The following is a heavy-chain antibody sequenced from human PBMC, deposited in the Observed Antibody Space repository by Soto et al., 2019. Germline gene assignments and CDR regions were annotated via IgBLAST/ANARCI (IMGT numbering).Heavy chain of an antibody. Sequence: SETLSLTCTVSGVSISSPDYYWSWIRQAPGKGLELIGYVYYRGSIYYTPSFESRVSISIDTSKNQFSLRLTSVTAADSAVYFCARVTFTPNWFDSWGQGILVTVSS. D-gene: IGHD3-16*01. V-gene: IGHV4-30-4*01. CDR1: GVSISSPDYY. CDR2: VYYRGSI. J-gene: IGHJ5*01. CDR3: ARVTFTPNWFDS.